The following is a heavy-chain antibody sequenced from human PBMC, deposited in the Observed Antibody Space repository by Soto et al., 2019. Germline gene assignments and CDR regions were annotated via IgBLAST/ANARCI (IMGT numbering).Heavy chain of an antibody. V-gene: IGHV1-69*13. Sequence: SVKVSCKASGGTFSSYAISWVRQAPGQGLEWMGGIIPIFGTANYAQKFQGRVTITADESTSTAYMELSSLRSEDTAVYYCARRSLVAARAGDNWFDSWGQGTLVTVSS. CDR2: IIPIFGTA. J-gene: IGHJ5*01. D-gene: IGHD2-15*01. CDR3: ARRSLVAARAGDNWFDS. CDR1: GGTFSSYA.